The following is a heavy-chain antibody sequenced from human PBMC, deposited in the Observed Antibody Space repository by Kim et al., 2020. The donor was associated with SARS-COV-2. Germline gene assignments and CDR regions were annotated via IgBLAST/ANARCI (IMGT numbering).Heavy chain of an antibody. J-gene: IGHJ4*02. CDR1: GFTFSDYA. V-gene: IGHV3-23*01. CDR2: ITGGGDNI. Sequence: GGSLRLSCAASGFTFSDYAISWVRQAPGKGLEWVAMITGGGDNIEYLDSVKGRFTISRDNARNTVYLQMNSLRAEDTALYYCGKDGLHSNGWYWLYWGPGSLVTVSS. CDR3: GKDGLHSNGWYWLY. D-gene: IGHD6-19*01.